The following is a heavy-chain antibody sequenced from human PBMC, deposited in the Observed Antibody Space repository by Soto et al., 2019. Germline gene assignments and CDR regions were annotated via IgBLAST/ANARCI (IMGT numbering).Heavy chain of an antibody. CDR3: ARVRCSGGSCYWGVGYYYGMDV. CDR1: GGSISSYY. D-gene: IGHD2-15*01. V-gene: IGHV4-59*01. Sequence: QVQLQESGPGLVKPSETLSLTCTVSGGSISSYYWSWIRQPPGKGLEWIGYIYYSGSTNYNPSLKRRVTISVDTSKNQFSLKLSSVTAADTAVYYCARVRCSGGSCYWGVGYYYGMDVWGQGTTVTVSS. CDR2: IYYSGST. J-gene: IGHJ6*02.